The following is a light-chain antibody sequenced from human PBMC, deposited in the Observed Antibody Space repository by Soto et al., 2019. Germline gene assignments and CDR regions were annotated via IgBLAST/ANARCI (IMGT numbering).Light chain of an antibody. Sequence: AIQMTQSPSSLSAFVGDRVTITCRASQDIKNDLGWYQQKPGKAPKLLIYAASSLHSGVPSRFSGSGSGTDFTLTIGSLQPEDFATYYCLQHYNYPRTFGQGTKVEIK. CDR2: AAS. CDR3: LQHYNYPRT. CDR1: QDIKND. V-gene: IGKV1-6*01. J-gene: IGKJ1*01.